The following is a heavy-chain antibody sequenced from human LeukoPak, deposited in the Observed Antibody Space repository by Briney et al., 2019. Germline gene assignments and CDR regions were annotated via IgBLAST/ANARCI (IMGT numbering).Heavy chain of an antibody. D-gene: IGHD3-9*01. Sequence: GGSLRLSCAASGFTFSSYSMNWVRQAPGKGLEWVSVISGSGGGTNYADSVKGRFTISRDNSKNTLYLEMNSLRAEDTALYYCATSHYDVLTGFSWYYFDYWGQGTLVTVSP. J-gene: IGHJ4*02. CDR3: ATSHYDVLTGFSWYYFDY. CDR1: GFTFSSYS. CDR2: ISGSGGGT. V-gene: IGHV3-23*01.